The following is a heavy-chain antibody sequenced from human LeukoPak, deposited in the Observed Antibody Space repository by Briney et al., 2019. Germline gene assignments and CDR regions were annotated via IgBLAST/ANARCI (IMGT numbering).Heavy chain of an antibody. CDR2: ITNSGDTI. D-gene: IGHD3-3*01. V-gene: IGHV3-11*04. CDR3: VRGSLASGVVVYYYYYLDV. Sequence: GGSLRLSCAASGFPFSDYYMTWIRQAPGKGLEWVSYITNSGDTIYYGDSVKGRFTISRDNAKNSLYLQMNSLRAEDTAVYYCVRGSLASGVVVYYYYYLDVWGKGTTVTVSS. CDR1: GFPFSDYY. J-gene: IGHJ6*03.